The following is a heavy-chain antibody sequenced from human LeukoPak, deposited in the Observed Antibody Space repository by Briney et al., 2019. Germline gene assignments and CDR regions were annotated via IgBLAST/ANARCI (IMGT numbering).Heavy chain of an antibody. D-gene: IGHD1-26*01. J-gene: IGHJ3*02. CDR3: ARHTGGGSYYAAFDI. CDR1: GGTFSNYA. V-gene: IGHV1-69*13. Sequence: ASVKVSCKASGGTFSNYAISWVRQAPGQGLEWMGGIIPIFGTANYAQKFQGRVTITADESTSTAYMELSSLRSEDTAVYYCARHTGGGSYYAAFDIWGQGTMVTVSS. CDR2: IIPIFGTA.